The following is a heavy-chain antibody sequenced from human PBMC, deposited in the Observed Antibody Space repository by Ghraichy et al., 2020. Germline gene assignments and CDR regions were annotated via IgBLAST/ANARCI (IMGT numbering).Heavy chain of an antibody. D-gene: IGHD3-16*02. CDR3: ARGRDDYVWGSYRSTPIDP. V-gene: IGHV4-34*01. CDR2: INHSGST. Sequence: SETLSLTCAVYGGSFSGYYWSWIRQPPGKGLEWIGEINHSGSTNYNPSLKSRVTISVDTSKNQFSLKLSSVAAADTAVYYCARGRDDYVWGSYRSTPIDPWGQGTLVTVSS. CDR1: GGSFSGYY. J-gene: IGHJ5*02.